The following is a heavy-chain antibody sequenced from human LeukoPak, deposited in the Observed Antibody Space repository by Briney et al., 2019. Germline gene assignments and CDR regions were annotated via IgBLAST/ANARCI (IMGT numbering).Heavy chain of an antibody. CDR2: ISAYNGNT. V-gene: IGHV1-18*01. CDR3: AITVAWSEAFDI. J-gene: IGHJ3*02. D-gene: IGHD4-23*01. CDR1: GYTFTSYG. Sequence: ASVKVSCKASGYTFTSYGISWVRQAPGQGLEWMGWISAYNGNTNYAQKLQGRVTMTTDTSTSTVYMELSSLRSEDTAVYYCAITVAWSEAFDIWGQGTMVTVSS.